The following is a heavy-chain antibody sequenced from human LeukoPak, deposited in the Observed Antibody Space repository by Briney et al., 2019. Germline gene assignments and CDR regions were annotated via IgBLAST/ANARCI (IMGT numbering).Heavy chain of an antibody. J-gene: IGHJ4*02. Sequence: TGGSLRLSCAASGFTFSSYVMNWVRQAPGKGLEWVSYISSSGSTIYYADSVKGRLTISRDNAKNSLYLQMSSLRAEDTAVYYCAKPYDYVWGTHHYWGQGTLVTVSS. CDR3: AKPYDYVWGTHHY. D-gene: IGHD3-16*01. CDR2: ISSSGSTI. V-gene: IGHV3-48*03. CDR1: GFTFSSYV.